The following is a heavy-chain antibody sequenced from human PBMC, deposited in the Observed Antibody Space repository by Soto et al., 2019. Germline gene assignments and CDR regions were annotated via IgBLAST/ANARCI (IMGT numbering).Heavy chain of an antibody. D-gene: IGHD1-1*01. Sequence: GGSLRLSCAASGFTFSSYAMSWVRQAPGKGLEWVSAISGSGGSTYYADSVKGRFTISRDNSKNTLYLQMNSLRAEDTAVYYCAKDTSPLYNSNYFDYWGQGTLLTVSS. J-gene: IGHJ4*02. V-gene: IGHV3-23*01. CDR3: AKDTSPLYNSNYFDY. CDR2: ISGSGGST. CDR1: GFTFSSYA.